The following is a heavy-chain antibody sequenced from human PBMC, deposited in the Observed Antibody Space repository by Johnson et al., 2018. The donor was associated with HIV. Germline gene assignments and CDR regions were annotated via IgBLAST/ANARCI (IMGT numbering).Heavy chain of an antibody. Sequence: VQLVESGGGLVQPGRSLRLSCAASGFTFSSYDMHWVREATGKGLEWVSAIGTAGDTYYPGSVKGRFTISRDNSKNTLYLQMNSLRAGDTAVYYCARVMYGGSSKSAAFDIWGQRTMVTVSS. J-gene: IGHJ3*02. V-gene: IGHV3-13*01. CDR1: GFTFSSYD. CDR3: ARVMYGGSSKSAAFDI. CDR2: IGTAGDT. D-gene: IGHD1-26*01.